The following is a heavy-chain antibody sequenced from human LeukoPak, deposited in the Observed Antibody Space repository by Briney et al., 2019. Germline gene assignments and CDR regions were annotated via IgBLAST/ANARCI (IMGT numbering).Heavy chain of an antibody. D-gene: IGHD1-1*01. CDR3: ARDIATVQHLD. V-gene: IGHV1-18*01. CDR2: MNPNSGNT. J-gene: IGHJ4*02. Sequence: ASVKVSCKASGYTFTNYDINWVRQAPGQGLEWMGCMNPNSGNTNYAQKFQDGVTMTPDSSTSTAYMELRSLRSDDTAVYFCARDIATVQHLDWGQGTLVTVSS. CDR1: GYTFTNYD.